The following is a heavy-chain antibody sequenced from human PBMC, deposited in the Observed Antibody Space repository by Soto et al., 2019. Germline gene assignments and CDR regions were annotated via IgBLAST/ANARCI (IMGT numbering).Heavy chain of an antibody. J-gene: IGHJ5*02. V-gene: IGHV2-5*01. CDR3: AHANVITILGVAHPPCLCDP. CDR1: GFSLSTSGVG. D-gene: IGHD3-3*01. CDR2: IYWNYDK. Sequence: QITLKESGPTLVKPTQTLTLTCTFSGFSLSTSGVGVGWIRQPPGKALEWLALIYWNYDKRYSPSLKSRLTITQDTSKIHLVLTRTNMDPSDTATYYCAHANVITILGVAHPPCLCDPCAQGTLFTVAS.